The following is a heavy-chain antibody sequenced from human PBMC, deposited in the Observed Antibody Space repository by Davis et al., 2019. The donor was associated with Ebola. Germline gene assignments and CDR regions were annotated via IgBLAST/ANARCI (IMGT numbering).Heavy chain of an antibody. J-gene: IGHJ4*02. Sequence: PGGSLRLSCVASGFTFSSDAMHWVRQAPGKGLQWVAFISFNGNNLYYSDSVRGRFTISRDNAKNTLYLQIDSLRPEDTATYYCARERYLQTFPTIDYWGQGTLVSVSS. CDR1: GFTFSSDA. D-gene: IGHD2-21*01. CDR3: ARERYLQTFPTIDY. V-gene: IGHV3-30*03. CDR2: ISFNGNNL.